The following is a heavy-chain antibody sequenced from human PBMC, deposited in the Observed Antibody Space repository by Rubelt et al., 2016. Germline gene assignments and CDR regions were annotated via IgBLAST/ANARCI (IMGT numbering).Heavy chain of an antibody. J-gene: IGHJ4*02. Sequence: EVQLLDSGGGLVQPGGSLNLSCSASGFTFSSYAMSWVRQAPGQGLEWVSTIVYSGDHQYYADSVKGRFIVSRDNARNSLYLQMNSLRVDDTAVYSCARGAGYCTSTNCHFYFDSWGQGTLVTVSS. D-gene: IGHD2-2*01. CDR3: ARGAGYCTSTNCHFYFDS. V-gene: IGHV3-23*01. CDR2: IVYSGDHQ. CDR1: GFTFSSYA.